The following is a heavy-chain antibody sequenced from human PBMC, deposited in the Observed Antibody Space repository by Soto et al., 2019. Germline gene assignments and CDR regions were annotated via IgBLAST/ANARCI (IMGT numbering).Heavy chain of an antibody. D-gene: IGHD5-12*01. Sequence: SETLSLTCTVSGGSINTFYRSWVRQPAGKGLEWIGRIFSSGSTSFNPSLESRVAMSVDTSKNHFSLNLSSVTAADMAVYYCAREGSYSAYNFAHGIQLWSFDFWGQGALVTVSS. CDR2: IFSSGST. CDR1: GGSINTFY. V-gene: IGHV4-4*07. CDR3: AREGSYSAYNFAHGIQLWSFDF. J-gene: IGHJ4*02.